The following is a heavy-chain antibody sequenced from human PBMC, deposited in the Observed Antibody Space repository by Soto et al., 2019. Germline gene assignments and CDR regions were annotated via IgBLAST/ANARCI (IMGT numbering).Heavy chain of an antibody. J-gene: IGHJ4*02. CDR2: IYSGGNP. D-gene: IGHD2-21*01. Sequence: PGGSLRLSCAASGFSVGCNYMSWVRQAPGKGLELVSLIYSGGNPFYADSMKGRFTLSRDNSNNMLYLQMDSLRAEDTAVYYCARGPNSDCWGQGTLVTVPQ. V-gene: IGHV3-53*01. CDR3: ARGPNSDC. CDR1: GFSVGCNY.